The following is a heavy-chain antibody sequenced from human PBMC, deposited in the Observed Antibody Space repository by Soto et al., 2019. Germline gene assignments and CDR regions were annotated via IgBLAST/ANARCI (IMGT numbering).Heavy chain of an antibody. CDR2: MSHDGSST. Sequence: QVQLVDSGGGVVQPGRSLRLSCSTSGFLFNTYAMHWVRQAPGKGLEWVAVMSHDGSSTYYADSVKGRFTISRDNSKNPLYLQMNSLRTEDTAVYYCARPGSGYDVLTGHYFYYYHAMDVWGQGTTVTVSS. CDR1: GFLFNTYA. V-gene: IGHV3-30*04. CDR3: ARPGSGYDVLTGHYFYYYHAMDV. D-gene: IGHD3-9*01. J-gene: IGHJ6*02.